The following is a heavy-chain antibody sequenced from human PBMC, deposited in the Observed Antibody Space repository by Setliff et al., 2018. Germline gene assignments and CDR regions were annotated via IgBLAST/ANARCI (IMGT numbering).Heavy chain of an antibody. CDR2: INQSGNT. J-gene: IGHJ4*02. V-gene: IGHV4-34*01. CDR1: GGSFSDYY. CDR3: RFWSSYYKNDY. D-gene: IGHD3-3*01. Sequence: ETLSLTCTVYGGSFSDYYWGWIRQSPGKRPEWIAEINQSGNTNYNPSLNSRVPVSVDTPTNQFSLKVFSVTAADTAVYYCRFWSSYYKNDYWAQGTLVTVSS.